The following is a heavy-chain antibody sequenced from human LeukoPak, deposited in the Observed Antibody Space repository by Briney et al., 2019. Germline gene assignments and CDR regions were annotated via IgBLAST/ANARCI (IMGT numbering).Heavy chain of an antibody. D-gene: IGHD6-6*01. Sequence: SATLSLTCTVSGGSISSYYWSWIRQPPGKGLEWIAYIHYTGKTNYNPSLKGRVSISVDTSKNQFSLKLNSVTAADTAIYYCARAYSSSSATLGYWGQGTQVTVSS. CDR1: GGSISSYY. CDR3: ARAYSSSSATLGY. CDR2: IHYTGKT. V-gene: IGHV4-59*01. J-gene: IGHJ4*02.